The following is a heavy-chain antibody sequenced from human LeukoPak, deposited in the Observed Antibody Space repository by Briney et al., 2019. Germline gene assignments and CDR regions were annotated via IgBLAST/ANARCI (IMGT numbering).Heavy chain of an antibody. V-gene: IGHV4-59*01. CDR2: IYYSGST. CDR3: AREEVAVAGRGHLDY. CDR1: GGSISSYY. Sequence: SETLSLTCTVSGGSISSYYWSWIRQPPGKGLEWIGYIYYSGSTNYNPSLKSRVTISVDTSKNQFSLKLSSVTAADTAVYYCAREEVAVAGRGHLDYWGQGTLVTVSS. D-gene: IGHD6-19*01. J-gene: IGHJ4*02.